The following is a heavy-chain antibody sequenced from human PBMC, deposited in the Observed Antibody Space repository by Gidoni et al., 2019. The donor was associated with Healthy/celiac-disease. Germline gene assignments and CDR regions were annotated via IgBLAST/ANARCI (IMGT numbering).Heavy chain of an antibody. Sequence: QVQLQESGPGLVKPSQTLSLTCTVSGGSISSGDYYWSWIRQPPGKGLEWIGYIYYSGSTYNNPSLKSRVTISVDTSKNQFSLKLSSVTAADTAVYYCAREGIVVLNWFDPWGQGTLVTVSS. CDR3: AREGIVVLNWFDP. V-gene: IGHV4-30-4*01. CDR2: IYYSGST. J-gene: IGHJ5*02. D-gene: IGHD2-15*01. CDR1: GGSISSGDYY.